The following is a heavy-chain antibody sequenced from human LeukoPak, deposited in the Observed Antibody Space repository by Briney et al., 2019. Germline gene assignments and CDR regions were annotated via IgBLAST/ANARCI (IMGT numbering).Heavy chain of an antibody. CDR3: ARESAKTGTNWFDP. CDR2: IYYSGST. J-gene: IGHJ5*02. Sequence: PSETLSLTCTVSGGSISSSSYYWSWIRQPPGKGLEWIGYIYYSGSTNYNPSLKSRVTISVDTSKNQFSLKLSSVTAADTAVYYCARESAKTGTNWFDPWGQGTLVTVSS. CDR1: GGSISSSSYY. V-gene: IGHV4-61*01. D-gene: IGHD1-14*01.